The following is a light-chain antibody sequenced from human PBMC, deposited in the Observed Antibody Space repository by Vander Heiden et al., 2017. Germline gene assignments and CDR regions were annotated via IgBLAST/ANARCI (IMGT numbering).Light chain of an antibody. CDR1: SLRSYY. CDR2: GKN. J-gene: IGLJ3*02. Sequence: SSALTQDPAVSVAFGQTVRITCQGDSLRSYYASWYQQKPGQAPVLVIYGKNNRPSGIPDRFSGSSSGNTAPLTITGAQAEDEADYYCNSRDNSGTHWVFGGGTKLTVL. V-gene: IGLV3-19*01. CDR3: NSRDNSGTHWV.